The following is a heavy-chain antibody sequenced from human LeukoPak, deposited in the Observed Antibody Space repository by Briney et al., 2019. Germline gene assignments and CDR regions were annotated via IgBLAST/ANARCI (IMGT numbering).Heavy chain of an antibody. CDR3: ARDNDGKDV. CDR2: INQDGSEK. Sequence: GGSLRLSCVASGFTFSNYWMSWVRQAPGKWLEWVANINQDGSEKYYVDSMKGRFTISRDNAKNSLYLQMNSLRVEDTAVFYCARDNDGKDVWGKGTTVTVSS. J-gene: IGHJ6*04. CDR1: GFTFSNYW. D-gene: IGHD2-8*01. V-gene: IGHV3-7*01.